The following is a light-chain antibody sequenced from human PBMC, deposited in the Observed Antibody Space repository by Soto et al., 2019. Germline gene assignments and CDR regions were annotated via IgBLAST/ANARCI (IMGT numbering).Light chain of an antibody. J-gene: IGKJ3*01. CDR1: QSLLHSNGYNY. Sequence: DIVMTQSPLSLPVTPGEPASITCRSSQSLLHSNGYNYLDWYLQKPGQSPQLLIYLGSSRASGVPYRFTGSGSGTDFTLKISRVEAQDVGVYDCMQLLQAPFTFGPGTRGDIK. CDR3: MQLLQAPFT. V-gene: IGKV2-28*01. CDR2: LGS.